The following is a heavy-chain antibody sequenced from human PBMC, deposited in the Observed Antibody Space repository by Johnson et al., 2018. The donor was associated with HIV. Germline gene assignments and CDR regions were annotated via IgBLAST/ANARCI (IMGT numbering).Heavy chain of an antibody. Sequence: VQLVESGGGLVQPGGSLRLSCAASGFTFSSYGMHWVRQAPGKGLEWVAVISYDGSNKYYADSVKGRFTISRDNSKNTLYLQMNSLRAEDTAVYYCARAVYSSSSSCAFDIWGQGTMVTVSS. V-gene: IGHV3-30*03. CDR3: ARAVYSSSSSCAFDI. D-gene: IGHD6-6*01. CDR2: ISYDGSNK. J-gene: IGHJ3*02. CDR1: GFTFSSYG.